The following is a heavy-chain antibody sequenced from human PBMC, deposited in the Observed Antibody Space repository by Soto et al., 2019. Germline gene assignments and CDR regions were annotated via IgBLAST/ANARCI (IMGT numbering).Heavy chain of an antibody. J-gene: IGHJ1*01. CDR2: ISAYNGNT. CDR1: GYTFTSYG. V-gene: IGHV1-18*01. D-gene: IGHD2-2*01. Sequence: ASVKVSCKASGYTFTSYGISWVRQAPGQGLEWMGWISAYNGNTNYAQKLQGRVTMTTDTSTSTAYMELRSLRSDDTAVYYCAGRVTATSHEYFQHWGQGTLVTVSS. CDR3: AGRVTATSHEYFQH.